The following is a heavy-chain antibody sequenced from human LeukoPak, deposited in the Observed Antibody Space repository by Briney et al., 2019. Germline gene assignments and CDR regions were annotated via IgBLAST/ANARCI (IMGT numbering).Heavy chain of an antibody. J-gene: IGHJ4*02. Sequence: PGGSLRLSCAASGFTFSSYAMSWVRQAPGKGLEWVSAISGSGGSTYYADSVKGRFTISRDNAKNSLYLQMNSLRAEDTAVYYCARDLYYYDSSGYYKFDYWDQGTLVTVSS. D-gene: IGHD3-22*01. CDR3: ARDLYYYDSSGYYKFDY. CDR1: GFTFSSYA. CDR2: ISGSGGST. V-gene: IGHV3-23*01.